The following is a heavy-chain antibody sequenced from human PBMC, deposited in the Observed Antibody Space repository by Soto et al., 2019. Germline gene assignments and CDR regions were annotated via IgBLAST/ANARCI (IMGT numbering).Heavy chain of an antibody. V-gene: IGHV1-18*01. Sequence: GASVRVSCKASGYTFSDCGVSWVRQAPGQGLEWMGWINTLNGNTKYEQKFQGRVTFSIDTSTRTVFLELTSLKFDDAAVYYCARGFIPENYWGQGTRVTVSS. CDR2: INTLNGNT. J-gene: IGHJ4*02. CDR1: GYTFSDCG. CDR3: ARGFIPENY. D-gene: IGHD2-2*01.